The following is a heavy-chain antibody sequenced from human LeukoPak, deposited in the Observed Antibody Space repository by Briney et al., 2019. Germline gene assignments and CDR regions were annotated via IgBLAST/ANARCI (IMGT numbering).Heavy chain of an antibody. CDR2: INTDGSST. J-gene: IGHJ5*02. D-gene: IGHD6-13*01. CDR3: ARDPYSSSWFDP. Sequence: GGSLRLSCAASGFTFSSYWMHWVRQAPGKGLVWVSRINTDGSSTSYADSVKGRFTISRDNAKNTLYLQMNSLRAEDTAVYYCARDPYSSSWFDPWGQGTLVTVSS. CDR1: GFTFSSYW. V-gene: IGHV3-74*01.